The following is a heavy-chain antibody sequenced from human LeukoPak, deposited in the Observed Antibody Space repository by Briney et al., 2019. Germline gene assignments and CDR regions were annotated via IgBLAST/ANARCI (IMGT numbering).Heavy chain of an antibody. J-gene: IGHJ4*02. V-gene: IGHV3-23*01. CDR2: ISGSGGST. CDR3: AIVGDSRDY. D-gene: IGHD3-10*01. Sequence: GGSLILSCAASGFTFSSYAMSWVRQAPGKGLEWVSAISGSGGSTYYADSVKGRFTISRDNSKNTLYLQMNSLRAEDAAAYYCAIVGDSRDYWGQGTLVTVSS. CDR1: GFTFSSYA.